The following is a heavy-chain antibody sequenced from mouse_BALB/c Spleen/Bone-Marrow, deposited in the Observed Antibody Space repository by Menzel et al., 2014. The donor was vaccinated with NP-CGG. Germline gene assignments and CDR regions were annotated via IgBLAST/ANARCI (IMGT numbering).Heavy chain of an antibody. CDR2: ISSGSSTI. CDR1: GFTFSSFG. Sequence: EVQLVESGGGLVQPGGFRRLSCAASGFTFSSFGMHWVRQAPEKGLEWVAYISSGSSTIFYVDTVKGRFTISRDNPKNNRFLQMTSIRSEDTAMYYWTRGGNWVDFDDWGAGTTVTVSS. D-gene: IGHD4-1*01. CDR3: TRGGNWVDFDD. V-gene: IGHV5-17*02. J-gene: IGHJ1*01.